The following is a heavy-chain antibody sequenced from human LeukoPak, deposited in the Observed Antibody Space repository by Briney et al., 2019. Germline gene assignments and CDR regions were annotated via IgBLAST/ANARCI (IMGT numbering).Heavy chain of an antibody. J-gene: IGHJ4*02. D-gene: IGHD6-6*01. CDR2: IYYTGST. CDR1: GGSISSLY. CDR3: ARHRAYSSSSPFDY. Sequence: SETLSLTCSVSGGSISSLYWSWIRQPPGKGLEWMGYIYYTGSTNYNPSLKSRVTMFVDMSKDQFSLRLSSVTAADTAVYYCARHRAYSSSSPFDYWGQGTLVTVSS. V-gene: IGHV4-59*08.